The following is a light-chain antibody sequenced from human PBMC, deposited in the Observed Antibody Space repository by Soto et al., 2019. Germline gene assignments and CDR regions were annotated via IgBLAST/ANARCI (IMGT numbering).Light chain of an antibody. CDR2: QDT. CDR1: GLGGKY. Sequence: SYELTQPPSVSVSPGQTASITCSGDGLGGKYVCWYQQRPGQSPILVIYQDTKRPSGIPERFSGSNSGDTATLSISGTQPMDEADYFCQAWDSSTVVFGGGTKLTVL. CDR3: QAWDSSTVV. V-gene: IGLV3-1*01. J-gene: IGLJ2*01.